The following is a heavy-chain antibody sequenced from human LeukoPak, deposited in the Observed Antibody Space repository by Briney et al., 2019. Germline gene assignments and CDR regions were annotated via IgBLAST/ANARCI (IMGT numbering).Heavy chain of an antibody. J-gene: IGHJ5*02. D-gene: IGHD3-3*01. CDR1: GGSFSGYY. CDR3: ARVRYDFWSGYTNWFDP. V-gene: IGHV4-34*01. CDR2: INHSGST. Sequence: PSETLSLTCAVYGGSFSGYYWSWIRQPPGKGLEWIGEINHSGSTNHNPSLKSRVTISVDTSKNQFSLKLSSVTAADTAVYYCARVRYDFWSGYTNWFDPWGQGTLVTVSS.